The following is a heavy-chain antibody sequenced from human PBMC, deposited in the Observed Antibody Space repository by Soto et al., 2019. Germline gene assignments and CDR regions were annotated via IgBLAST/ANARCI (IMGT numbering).Heavy chain of an antibody. Sequence: SETLSLTCTVSGGSISSYYWSWIRQPPGKGLEWIGYSYYSGSTNYNPSLKSRVTISVDTSKNQFSLKLSSVNAADTAVYYCARAHSSGRYYFDYWGQGTLVT. CDR2: SYYSGST. D-gene: IGHD6-19*01. J-gene: IGHJ4*02. V-gene: IGHV4-59*01. CDR3: ARAHSSGRYYFDY. CDR1: GGSISSYY.